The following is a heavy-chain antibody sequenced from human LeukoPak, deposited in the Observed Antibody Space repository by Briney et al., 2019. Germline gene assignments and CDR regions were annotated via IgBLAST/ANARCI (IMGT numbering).Heavy chain of an antibody. V-gene: IGHV5-51*01. Sequence: GESLKISCKGSGYRFSSYWIGWVGQMPGKGLEWMGIIYPGDSDTRYSPSFQGQVTISADKSISTAYLQWCSLKASDTSMYDCATSQRTGAFDFWGQGTMVTVSS. J-gene: IGHJ3*01. D-gene: IGHD2-8*02. CDR3: ATSQRTGAFDF. CDR2: IYPGDSDT. CDR1: GYRFSSYW.